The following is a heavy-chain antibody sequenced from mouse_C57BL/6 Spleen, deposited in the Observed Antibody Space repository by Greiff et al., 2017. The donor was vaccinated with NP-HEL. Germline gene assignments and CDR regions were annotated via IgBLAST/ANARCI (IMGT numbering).Heavy chain of an antibody. CDR1: GFTFSSYA. J-gene: IGHJ4*01. Sequence: EVKLVESGGGLVKPGGSLKLSCAASGFTFSSYAMSWVRQTPEKRLEWVATISDGGSYTYYPDNVKGRFTISRDNAKNNLYLQMSHLKSEDTAMYYCAREAHDGGYAMDYWGQGTSVTVSS. CDR2: ISDGGSYT. CDR3: AREAHDGGYAMDY. D-gene: IGHD2-12*01. V-gene: IGHV5-4*01.